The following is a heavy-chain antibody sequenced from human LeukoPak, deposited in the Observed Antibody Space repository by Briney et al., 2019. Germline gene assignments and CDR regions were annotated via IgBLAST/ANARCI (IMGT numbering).Heavy chain of an antibody. CDR1: GFTYSHNG. D-gene: IGHD3-10*01. CDR3: AKLVPMVRGAL. V-gene: IGHV3-30*02. CDR2: IRYDGSNK. J-gene: IGHJ4*02. Sequence: GGSLRLSCVASGFTYSHNGMHWVRQAPGKGLEWVAFIRYDGSNKYYADSVKGRFTISRDNSKNTLYLQMNSLRAEDTAVYYCAKLVPMVRGALWGQGTLVTVSS.